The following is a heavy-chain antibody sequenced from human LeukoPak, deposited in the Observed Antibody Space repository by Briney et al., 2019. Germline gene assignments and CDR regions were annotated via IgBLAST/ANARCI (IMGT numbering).Heavy chain of an antibody. Sequence: GGSLRLSCAASGFTFSSYGMHWVRQAPGKGLEWVAFIWYGGSNKYYADSVKGRFTISRDNSKNTLYLQMNSLRAEDTAVYYCAKGFIVVVPAAFDYWGQGTLVTVSS. J-gene: IGHJ4*02. D-gene: IGHD2-2*01. CDR2: IWYGGSNK. CDR3: AKGFIVVVPAAFDY. CDR1: GFTFSSYG. V-gene: IGHV3-30*02.